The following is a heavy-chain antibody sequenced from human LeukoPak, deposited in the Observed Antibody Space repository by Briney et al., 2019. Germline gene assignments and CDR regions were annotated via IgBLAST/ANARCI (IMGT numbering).Heavy chain of an antibody. Sequence: GGSLRLSCAASGFSFSNYAMSWVRQAPGKGLEWVSAFTGSGGKHADSVKGRFTISRDNSKSTLFLQVDSLRTDDTAVYYCARIAVSGNSAGYYYGMDVWGQGTTVTVSS. D-gene: IGHD6-19*01. CDR2: FTGSGG. CDR1: GFSFSNYA. CDR3: ARIAVSGNSAGYYYGMDV. V-gene: IGHV3-23*01. J-gene: IGHJ6*02.